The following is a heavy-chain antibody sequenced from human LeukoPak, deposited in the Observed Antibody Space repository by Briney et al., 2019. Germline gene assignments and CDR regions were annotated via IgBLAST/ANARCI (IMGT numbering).Heavy chain of an antibody. CDR1: GFTFSSYS. V-gene: IGHV3-21*01. Sequence: GGSLRLSCAASGFTFSSYSMNWVRQAPGKGLEWVSSISSSSSYIYYADSVEGRFTISRDNAKNSLYLQMNSLRAEDTAVYYCARVSRNSITLSFDYWGQGTLVTVSS. J-gene: IGHJ4*02. CDR2: ISSSSSYI. CDR3: ARVSRNSITLSFDY. D-gene: IGHD3-3*01.